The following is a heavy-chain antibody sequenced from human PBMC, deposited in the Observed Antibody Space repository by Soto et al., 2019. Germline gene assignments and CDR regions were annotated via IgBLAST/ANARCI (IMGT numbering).Heavy chain of an antibody. CDR1: GYTLTELS. CDR3: ATDPSGSYYSPLDY. V-gene: IGHV1-24*01. CDR2: FDPEDGET. D-gene: IGHD1-26*01. J-gene: IGHJ4*02. Sequence: GASVKVSCKVSGYTLTELSMHWGRQAPGKGLEWMGGFDPEDGETIYAQKFQGRVTMTEDTSTDTAYMELSSLRSEDTAVYYCATDPSGSYYSPLDYWGQGTLVTVSS.